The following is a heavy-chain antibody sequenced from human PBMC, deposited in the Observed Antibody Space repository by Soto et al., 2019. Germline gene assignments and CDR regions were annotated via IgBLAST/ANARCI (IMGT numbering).Heavy chain of an antibody. Sequence: SDTLSRTCSVYDGSLSSYYLSLIRLPPGKRLEWIGYISNGGSTSYSPSLRGRVTISVDLSKNQCSLQLSSVTAADTAVYYCARHSAYYGMDVWGQGNTVTVSS. CDR3: ARHSAYYGMDV. J-gene: IGHJ6*02. D-gene: IGHD2-2*01. V-gene: IGHV4-59*01. CDR2: ISNGGST. CDR1: DGSLSSYY.